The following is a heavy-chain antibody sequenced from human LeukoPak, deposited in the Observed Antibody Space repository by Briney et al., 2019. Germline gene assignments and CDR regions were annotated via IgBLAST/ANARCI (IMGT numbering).Heavy chain of an antibody. J-gene: IGHJ3*02. V-gene: IGHV3-30-3*01. D-gene: IGHD3-22*01. CDR3: ARDNRKYYYDSSGYYYEDAFDI. CDR1: GFTFTSYA. CDR2: VSYDGSNK. Sequence: PGRSLRLSCAVSGFTFTSYAMHWVRQAPGKGLEWVAVVSYDGSNKDHADSVTGRFTISGDNSKNTLYLQMNSLRVEDTDVYYCARDNRKYYYDSSGYYYEDAFDIWGQGTMVTVSS.